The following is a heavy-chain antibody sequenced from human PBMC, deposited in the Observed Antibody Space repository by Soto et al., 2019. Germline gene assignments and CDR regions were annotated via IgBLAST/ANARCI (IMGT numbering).Heavy chain of an antibody. CDR1: GGSISSGNW. J-gene: IGHJ4*02. Sequence: SGTLSLTCAVSGGSISSGNWWSWVRQPPGKGLEWIGEIYHSGSTNYNPSLKSRVTISVDKSKNQFSLKLSSVTAADTAVYYCARARIWDYDFWSGYYDYWGQGTLVT. V-gene: IGHV4-4*02. CDR3: ARARIWDYDFWSGYYDY. D-gene: IGHD3-3*01. CDR2: IYHSGST.